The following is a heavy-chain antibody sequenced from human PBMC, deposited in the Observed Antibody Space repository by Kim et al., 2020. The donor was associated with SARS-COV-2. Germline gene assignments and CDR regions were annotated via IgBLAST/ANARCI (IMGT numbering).Heavy chain of an antibody. J-gene: IGHJ4*02. Sequence: GESLKISCKGSGYSFTSYWISWVRQMPGKGLEWMGRIDPSDSYTNYSPSFQGHVTISADKSISTAYLQWSSLKASDTAMYYCARLNYYDSSGYQYYFDYWGQGTLVTVSS. V-gene: IGHV5-10-1*01. CDR3: ARLNYYDSSGYQYYFDY. D-gene: IGHD3-22*01. CDR2: IDPSDSYT. CDR1: GYSFTSYW.